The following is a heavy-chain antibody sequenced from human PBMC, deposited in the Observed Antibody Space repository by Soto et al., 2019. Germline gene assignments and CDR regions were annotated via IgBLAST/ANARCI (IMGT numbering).Heavy chain of an antibody. D-gene: IGHD2-15*01. Sequence: SGGSLRLSCAASGFIFSTYNMNWVRQAPGKGLEWVSYISSGGGNLYYADSVQGRFTISRDNAKDSLYLQMSSLRAEDTAVYYCARELGCSGGICYRAFHTWGQGTMVTVSS. CDR2: ISSGGGNL. CDR3: ARELGCSGGICYRAFHT. CDR1: GFIFSTYN. V-gene: IGHV3-48*01. J-gene: IGHJ3*02.